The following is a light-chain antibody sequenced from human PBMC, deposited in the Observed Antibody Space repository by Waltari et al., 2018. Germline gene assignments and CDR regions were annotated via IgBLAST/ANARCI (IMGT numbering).Light chain of an antibody. CDR1: QSVGSN. V-gene: IGKV3-15*01. J-gene: IGKJ1*01. Sequence: EIVLTQSPATLSVPPGERATLSCRASQSVGSNLACYQQKPGQAPRLLIYGASPRATGIPARFSGSGSGTEFTLTISSLQSEDFAVYDCQQYNNWPPWTFGQGTKVEIK. CDR2: GAS. CDR3: QQYNNWPPWT.